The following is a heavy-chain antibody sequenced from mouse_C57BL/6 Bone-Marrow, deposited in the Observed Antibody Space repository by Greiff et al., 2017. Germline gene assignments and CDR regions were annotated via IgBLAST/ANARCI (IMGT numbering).Heavy chain of an antibody. V-gene: IGHV1-64*01. J-gene: IGHJ4*01. CDR3: ARDGYSYAMDY. CDR2: IHPNSGST. D-gene: IGHD2-3*01. CDR1: GYTFTSYW. Sequence: VQLQQPGAELVKPGASVTLSCKASGYTFTSYWMHWVKQRPGQGLEWIGMIHPNSGSTNYNEKFKSKATLTVDKSSSTAYMQLSSLTSEDSAVYYCARDGYSYAMDYWGQGTSVTVSS.